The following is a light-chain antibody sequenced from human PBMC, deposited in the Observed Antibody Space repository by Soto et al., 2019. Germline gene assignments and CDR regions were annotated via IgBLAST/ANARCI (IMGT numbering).Light chain of an antibody. J-gene: IGLJ1*01. CDR3: QVWDSSSDHRGV. CDR1: NIGSKS. CDR2: DDS. Sequence: SYELTQPPSVSVAPGQTARITCGGNNIGSKSVYWYQQKPGQAPVLVVYDDSDRPSGIPERFSGSNSGNTATLTISRVEAGDEADYYCQVWDSSSDHRGVFGTGTKLTVL. V-gene: IGLV3-21*02.